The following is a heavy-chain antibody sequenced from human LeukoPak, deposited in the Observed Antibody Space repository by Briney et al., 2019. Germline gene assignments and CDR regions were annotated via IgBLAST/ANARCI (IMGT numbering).Heavy chain of an antibody. CDR3: ARASTDNAGWHRGSFDY. CDR1: GYSFTSYW. J-gene: IGHJ4*02. Sequence: GESLNISCKGSGYSFTSYWIGWVRQMPGKGLEWMGIIYPGDSDSRYSPSFQGLVTISADKSVSTAYLQWSSLRASDTAIYYCARASTDNAGWHRGSFDYWGQGTLVTVSS. D-gene: IGHD6-19*01. V-gene: IGHV5-51*01. CDR2: IYPGDSDS.